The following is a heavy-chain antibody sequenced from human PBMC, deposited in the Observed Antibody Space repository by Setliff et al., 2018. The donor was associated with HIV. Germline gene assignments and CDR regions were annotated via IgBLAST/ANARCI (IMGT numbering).Heavy chain of an antibody. CDR1: GFTFRSYE. D-gene: IGHD3-22*01. Sequence: SLRLSCAAFGFTFRSYEMNWVRQAPGKGLEWVSYISTSGSTIYYADSVKGRFTISRDNSKNTLYLQMNSLRAEDTAVYYCAKDRTVVVITIFDYWGQGTLVTVSS. CDR3: AKDRTVVVITIFDY. CDR2: ISTSGSTI. V-gene: IGHV3-48*03. J-gene: IGHJ4*02.